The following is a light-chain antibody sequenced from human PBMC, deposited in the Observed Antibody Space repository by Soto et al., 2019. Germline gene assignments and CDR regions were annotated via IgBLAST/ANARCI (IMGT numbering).Light chain of an antibody. V-gene: IGKV3-20*01. J-gene: IGKJ3*01. Sequence: VLTQSPGTLSLSPGERATLSCRASQSISSSNLAWYHQKPGQALRLLIYAASARVTGIPDRFSGSGSGTDFTLTISRLEPEDFAVYYCQHYGSSPPFTFGPGTKVDIK. CDR3: QHYGSSPPFT. CDR1: QSISSSN. CDR2: AAS.